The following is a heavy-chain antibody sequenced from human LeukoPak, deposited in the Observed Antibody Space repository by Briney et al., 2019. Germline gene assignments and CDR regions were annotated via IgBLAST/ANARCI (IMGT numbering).Heavy chain of an antibody. V-gene: IGHV1-69*17. CDR3: ARDGEMAAIYFDY. Sequence: SVKVSCKASGGTFSTYPISWVRQAPGQGLEWMGGIIPIVGIANYAQKFRGRVTITADKSTNTAYMELSSLRSEDTAVYYCARDGEMAAIYFDYWGQGTLVTVSS. CDR2: IIPIVGIA. CDR1: GGTFSTYP. J-gene: IGHJ4*02. D-gene: IGHD5-24*01.